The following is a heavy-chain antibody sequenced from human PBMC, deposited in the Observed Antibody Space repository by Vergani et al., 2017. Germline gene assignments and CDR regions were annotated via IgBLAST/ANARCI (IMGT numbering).Heavy chain of an antibody. CDR2: IIPIFGTA. Sequence: QVQLVQSGAEVKKPGSSVKVSCKASGVTFSSYAISWVRQAPGQGLEWMGGIIPIFGTANYAQKFQGRVTITADESTSAAYMELSSLRSEDTAVYYCASLPAYDFWSGYHQDYWGQGTLVTVSS. CDR1: GVTFSSYA. D-gene: IGHD3-3*01. J-gene: IGHJ4*02. V-gene: IGHV1-69*01. CDR3: ASLPAYDFWSGYHQDY.